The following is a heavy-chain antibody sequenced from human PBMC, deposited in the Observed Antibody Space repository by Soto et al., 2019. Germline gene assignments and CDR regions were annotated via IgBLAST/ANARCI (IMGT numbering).Heavy chain of an antibody. CDR3: ARDFVVGGPTINYYYGMDV. J-gene: IGHJ6*02. CDR2: IYSAGNT. CDR1: GFTVSSNY. D-gene: IGHD1-26*01. V-gene: IGHV3-66*01. Sequence: HPGGSLRLSCAASGFTVSSNYMSWVRQAPGKGLEWISIIYSAGNTYYADSVKGRLTISRDNSKNTLYLQMNSLGAEDPAVYYCARDFVVGGPTINYYYGMDVWGQGTTVTVSS.